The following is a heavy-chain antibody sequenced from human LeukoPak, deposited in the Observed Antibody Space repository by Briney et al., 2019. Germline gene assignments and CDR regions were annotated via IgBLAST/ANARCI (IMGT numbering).Heavy chain of an antibody. Sequence: GSSVKVSCKASGGTFSSYAISWVRQAPGQGLEWMGGIIPIFGTANYAQKFQGRVTITTDESTSTAYMELSSLRSEDTAVYYCARVFYGSGSYYGDDYYYMDVWGKGTTVTVSS. D-gene: IGHD3-10*01. V-gene: IGHV1-69*05. CDR1: GGTFSSYA. CDR2: IIPIFGTA. CDR3: ARVFYGSGSYYGDDYYYMDV. J-gene: IGHJ6*03.